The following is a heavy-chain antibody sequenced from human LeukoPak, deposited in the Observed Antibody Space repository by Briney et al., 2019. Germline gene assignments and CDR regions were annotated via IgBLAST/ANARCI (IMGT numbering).Heavy chain of an antibody. CDR3: AKGRSGQLVGATAYFDY. V-gene: IGHV3-9*01. CDR1: GFTFDDYA. J-gene: IGHJ4*02. D-gene: IGHD1-26*01. Sequence: PGRSLRLSCAASGFTFDDYAMHWVRQAPGKGPEWVSGISWNSGSIGYADSVKGRFTISRDNAKNSLYLQMNSLRAEDTALYYCAKGRSGQLVGATAYFDYWGQGTLVTVSS. CDR2: ISWNSGSI.